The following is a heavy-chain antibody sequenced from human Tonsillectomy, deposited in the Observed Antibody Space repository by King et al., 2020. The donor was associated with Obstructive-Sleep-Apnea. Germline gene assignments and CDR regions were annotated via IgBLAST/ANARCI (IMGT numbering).Heavy chain of an antibody. CDR3: ARAGWLQSRYHFDY. D-gene: IGHD5-24*01. CDR2: IYYSGSP. Sequence: VQLQESGPGLVKPSETLSLTCTVSGGSISSYYWSWIRQPPGKGLEWIGCIYYSGSPNYNPTLKSRVTISLDTSKSQFSLKLSSVTAADTAVYYCARAGWLQSRYHFDYWGQGTLVTVSS. V-gene: IGHV4-59*01. CDR1: GGSISSYY. J-gene: IGHJ4*02.